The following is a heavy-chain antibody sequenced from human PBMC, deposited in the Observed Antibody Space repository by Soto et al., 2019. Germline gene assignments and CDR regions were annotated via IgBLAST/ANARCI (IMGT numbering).Heavy chain of an antibody. CDR3: AREKRANGYFDY. CDR2: INQDGSEK. V-gene: IGHV3-7*01. D-gene: IGHD6-25*01. Sequence: EVQLVESGGGLVQPGGSLRLSCEASGFTFSNYWMSWVRQAPGKGLEWVANINQDGSEKYFVGSVNGRFTISRDNAKNSLFRKVNSLRAEDTAVYYCAREKRANGYFDYWGQGTLVTVSS. CDR1: GFTFSNYW. J-gene: IGHJ4*02.